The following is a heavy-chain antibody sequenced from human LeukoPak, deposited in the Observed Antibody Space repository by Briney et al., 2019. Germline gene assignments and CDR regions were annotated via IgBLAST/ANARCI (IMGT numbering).Heavy chain of an antibody. V-gene: IGHV4-38-2*01. Sequence: SETLSLTRAVSGYSISSGYYWGWIRQPPGKGLEWFGSIYHNGSTYYNPSLKSRVTISVDTSKNQFSLKLSSVTAADTAVYYCARLKDIVVVPAAIGVWFDPWGQGTLVTVSS. D-gene: IGHD2-2*02. J-gene: IGHJ5*02. CDR3: ARLKDIVVVPAAIGVWFDP. CDR2: IYHNGST. CDR1: GYSISSGYY.